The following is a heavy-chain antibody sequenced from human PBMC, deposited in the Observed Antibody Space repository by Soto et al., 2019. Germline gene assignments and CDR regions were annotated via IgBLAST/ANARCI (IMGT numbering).Heavy chain of an antibody. CDR3: ARELPQRQGRNMDV. J-gene: IGHJ6*02. CDR1: GGSMTIGDQY. CDR2: INHRGSL. V-gene: IGHV4-31*11. D-gene: IGHD1-1*01. Sequence: LSPIADGPGGSMTIGDQYRTWIRHRPGEGLEWFGYINHRGSLYYNPSIKSRVSMSVDTSKNQFSLNLSSVTAADTAVYYCARELPQRQGRNMDVWGHGTTVTVS.